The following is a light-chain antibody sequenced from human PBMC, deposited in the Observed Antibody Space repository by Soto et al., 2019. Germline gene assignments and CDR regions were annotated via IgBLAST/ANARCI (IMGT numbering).Light chain of an antibody. CDR1: QSVSSS. CDR2: DAS. CDR3: QQRSDWLT. J-gene: IGKJ4*01. Sequence: EIVLTQSPATLSLSPGERATLSCRASQSVSSSLAWYQQKPGQAPRLLIYDASNRATGIPARFSGSGSGTDFNLTISSIEPEDFAIYYCQQRSDWLTFGGGTKVEIK. V-gene: IGKV3-11*01.